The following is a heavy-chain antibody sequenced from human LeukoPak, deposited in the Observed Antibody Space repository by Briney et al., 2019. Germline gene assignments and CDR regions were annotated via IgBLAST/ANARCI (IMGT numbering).Heavy chain of an antibody. J-gene: IGHJ4*02. D-gene: IGHD5-12*01. Sequence: GASVKVSCKASGYIFTDYYMHWVRQAPGQELGWMGRINPNSGGTNYAQKFQGRVTMTRDTSISTAYMELSRLRSDDTAVYYCARHGYSGYDLVYWGQGTLVTVSS. CDR3: ARHGYSGYDLVY. CDR2: INPNSGGT. V-gene: IGHV1/OR15-1*04. CDR1: GYIFTDYY.